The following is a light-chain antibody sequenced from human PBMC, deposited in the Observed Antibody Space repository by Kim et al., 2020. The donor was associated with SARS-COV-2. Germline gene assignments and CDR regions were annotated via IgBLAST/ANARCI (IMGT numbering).Light chain of an antibody. Sequence: SYELTQPPSVSVSPGQTASITCSGDKLGDKYACWYQQKPGQSHVLVIYQDSKRPSGIPQRFSGSNSGNTATLTISGTQAMDEADYYCQAWDSSTARFGGG. CDR3: QAWDSSTAR. V-gene: IGLV3-1*01. CDR2: QDS. CDR1: KLGDKY. J-gene: IGLJ2*01.